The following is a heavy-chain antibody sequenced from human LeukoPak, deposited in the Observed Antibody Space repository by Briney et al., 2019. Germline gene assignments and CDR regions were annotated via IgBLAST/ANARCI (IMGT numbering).Heavy chain of an antibody. J-gene: IGHJ6*02. V-gene: IGHV3-23*01. Sequence: PGGSLRLSCAASGFTLSRYAMGWVRQAPGKGLEWVSAISGSGGSTYYADSVKGRFTISRDNSKNTLYLQMNTLRDEYTAVYYSGKPLNYDFCSGYYTDPLYYYYYGMDVWGQGTTVTVSS. D-gene: IGHD3-3*01. CDR3: GKPLNYDFCSGYYTDPLYYYYYGMDV. CDR2: ISGSGGST. CDR1: GFTLSRYA.